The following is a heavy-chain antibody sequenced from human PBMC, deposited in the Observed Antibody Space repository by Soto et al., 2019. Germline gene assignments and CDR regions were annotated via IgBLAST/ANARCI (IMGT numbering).Heavy chain of an antibody. CDR2: LGVRST. CDR1: GFTFSNYA. D-gene: IGHD6-13*01. V-gene: IGHV3-23*01. Sequence: GGSLRLSCAASGFTFSNYAMSWVRQAPGMGLEWVSTLGVRSTYYADSVKGRFTISRDSSNNAPYLQMNSLRVGDTAVYYCAKGTLVKPPGTRAFDVWGQGTMVTVSS. CDR3: AKGTLVKPPGTRAFDV. J-gene: IGHJ3*01.